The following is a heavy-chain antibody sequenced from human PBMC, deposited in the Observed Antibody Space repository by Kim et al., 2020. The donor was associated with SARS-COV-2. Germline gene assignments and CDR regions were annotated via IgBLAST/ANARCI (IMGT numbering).Heavy chain of an antibody. D-gene: IGHD7-27*01. Sequence: GSNKYYADSVKGRFTNSRDNSKNTLYLQMNSLRAEDTAVYYCARAGDGEAWGQGTLVTVSS. V-gene: IGHV3-33*01. CDR3: ARAGDGEA. J-gene: IGHJ5*02. CDR2: GSNK.